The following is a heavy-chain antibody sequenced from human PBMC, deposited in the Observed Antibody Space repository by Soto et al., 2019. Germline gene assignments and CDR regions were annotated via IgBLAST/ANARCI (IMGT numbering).Heavy chain of an antibody. CDR1: GFTFRNYA. J-gene: IGHJ6*02. D-gene: IGHD2-15*01. CDR3: ARGDREDIAVVIGVRPGEYGVDV. V-gene: IGHV3-30-3*01. Sequence: QVQLVESGGGVVQPGRSLRLSCAASGFTFRNYAMHWVRQAPGKGLECVAVISSDGGNKFYRDYVKGRFTISRDNSKNTLYLQINSLRYEDTAVSYCARGDREDIAVVIGVRPGEYGVDVWGQGTTVTVSS. CDR2: ISSDGGNK.